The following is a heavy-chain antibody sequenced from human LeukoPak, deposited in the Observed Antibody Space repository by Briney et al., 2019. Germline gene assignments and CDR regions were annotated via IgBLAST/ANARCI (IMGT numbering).Heavy chain of an antibody. J-gene: IGHJ4*02. Sequence: GASVKVSCKASGYKFTSYFIYWVRQAPGQGLEWMGIINPSGGSTNNAQKFQGRVTMTRDMSTNTVYMELSSLRSDDTAVYYCARGVQQLPNRYFDYWGQGTLVTVSS. D-gene: IGHD6-13*01. CDR1: GYKFTSYF. CDR3: ARGVQQLPNRYFDY. V-gene: IGHV1-46*01. CDR2: INPSGGST.